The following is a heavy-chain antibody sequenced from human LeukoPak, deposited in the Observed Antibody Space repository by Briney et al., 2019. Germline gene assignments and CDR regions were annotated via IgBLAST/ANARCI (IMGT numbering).Heavy chain of an antibody. D-gene: IGHD3-22*01. V-gene: IGHV3-23*01. CDR3: AKVNGYYYDSSGYSGY. CDR2: ISGSGGST. CDR1: GFTFGSYA. J-gene: IGHJ4*02. Sequence: PGGSLRLSCAASGFTFGSYAMSWVRQAPGKGLEWVSAISGSGGSTYYADSVKGRFTTSRDNSKNTLYLQMNSLRAEDTAVYYCAKVNGYYYDSSGYSGYWGQGTLVTVSS.